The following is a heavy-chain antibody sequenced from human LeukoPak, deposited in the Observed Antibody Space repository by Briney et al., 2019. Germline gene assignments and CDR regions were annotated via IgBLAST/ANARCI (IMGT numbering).Heavy chain of an antibody. D-gene: IGHD6-13*01. CDR3: AKDLKPAAGPFDY. Sequence: GGSLRLSCAASGFTFINAWMTWVRQAPGKGLEWVSANSGSGGTTYYADSVKGRFTISRDISKNTLYLQMNSLRAEDTAVYYCAKDLKPAAGPFDYWGQETLVTVSS. CDR2: NSGSGGTT. V-gene: IGHV3-23*01. CDR1: GFTFINAW. J-gene: IGHJ4*02.